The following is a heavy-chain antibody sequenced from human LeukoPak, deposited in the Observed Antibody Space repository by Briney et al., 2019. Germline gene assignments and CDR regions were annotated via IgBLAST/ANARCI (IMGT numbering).Heavy chain of an antibody. J-gene: IGHJ3*02. D-gene: IGHD3-16*01. V-gene: IGHV3-23*01. CDR3: VKEKMPFGSSVMKRSGGAFDI. CDR1: GFTFSSFA. CDR2: ISTAYDIT. Sequence: GGSLRLSCAASGFTFSSFAMSWVRQAPGTGMDWVSSISTAYDITYYADFVKGRFTISRDNSKNTLYLQMNSLRAEDTAIYFCVKEKMPFGSSVMKRSGGAFDIWGQGTRVTVS.